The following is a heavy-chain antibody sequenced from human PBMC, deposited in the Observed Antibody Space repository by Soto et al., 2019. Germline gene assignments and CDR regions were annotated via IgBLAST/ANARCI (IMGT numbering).Heavy chain of an antibody. Sequence: QVQLVQSGAEVKEPGASVKVSCKASGFAFTNYGFNWVRQAPGQGLEWVGGITVYNGNTDYAQKLQGRVTLPTDTSSTTAYMELRSLISDDTAVYYCARRGYSYYYMDVWGKGTAVTVSS. J-gene: IGHJ6*03. V-gene: IGHV1-18*01. CDR1: GFAFTNYG. CDR3: ARRGYSYYYMDV. CDR2: ITVYNGNT. D-gene: IGHD3-16*01.